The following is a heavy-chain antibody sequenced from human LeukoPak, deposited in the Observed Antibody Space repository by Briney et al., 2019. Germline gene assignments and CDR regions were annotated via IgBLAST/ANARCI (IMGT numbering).Heavy chain of an antibody. V-gene: IGHV3-23*01. Sequence: GGSLRLSCAASGFTLSSYAMSWVRQAPGKGLEWVSATSSSDAGTYYAASVRGRFTVSRVNSKNTLYLQMNSLRAEDTAVYYCARALRIYYYFDYWGQGTLVTVSS. J-gene: IGHJ4*02. CDR3: ARALRIYYYFDY. CDR1: GFTLSSYA. D-gene: IGHD1-26*01. CDR2: TSSSDAGT.